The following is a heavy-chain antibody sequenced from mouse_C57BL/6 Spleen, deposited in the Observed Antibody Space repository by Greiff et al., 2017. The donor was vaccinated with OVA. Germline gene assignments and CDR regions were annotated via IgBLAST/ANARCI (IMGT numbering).Heavy chain of an antibody. Sequence: QVQLQQSGAELVRPGTSVKLSCKASGYTFTSYWMHWVKQRPGQGLEWIGVIDPSDSYTNYNQKFKGKATVTVDTSSSTAYMQLSSLTSEDSAVYYCARGAITTVVATDYAMDYWGQGTSVTVSS. CDR1: GYTFTSYW. CDR2: IDPSDSYT. D-gene: IGHD1-1*01. J-gene: IGHJ4*01. CDR3: ARGAITTVVATDYAMDY. V-gene: IGHV1-59*01.